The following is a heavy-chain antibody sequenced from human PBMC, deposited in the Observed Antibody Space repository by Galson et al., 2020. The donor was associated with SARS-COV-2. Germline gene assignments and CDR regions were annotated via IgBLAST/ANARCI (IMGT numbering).Heavy chain of an antibody. J-gene: IGHJ4*02. V-gene: IGHV1-2*06. CDR1: GYTFTGYY. Sequence: ASVKVSCKASGYTFTGYYMHWVRQAPGQGLEWMGRINPNSGGTNYAQKFQGRVTMTRDTSISTAYMELSRLRSDDTAVYYCARDWGSCMVRGPFDYWGQGTLVTVSS. CDR3: ARDWGSCMVRGPFDY. D-gene: IGHD3-10*01. CDR2: INPNSGGT.